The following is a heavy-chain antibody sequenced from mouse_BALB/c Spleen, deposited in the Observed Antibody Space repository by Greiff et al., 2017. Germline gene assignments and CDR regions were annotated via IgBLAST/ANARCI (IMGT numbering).Heavy chain of an antibody. V-gene: IGHV1-14*01. CDR2: INPYNDGT. CDR3: AMGGTRAWFAY. Sequence: EVQVVESGPELVKPGASVKMSCKASGYTFTSYVMHWVKQKPGQGLEWIGYINPYNDGTKYNEKFKGKATLTSDKSSSTAYMELSSLTSEDSAVYYCAMGGTRAWFAYWGQGTLVTVSA. CDR1: GYTFTSYV. J-gene: IGHJ3*01. D-gene: IGHD3-3*01.